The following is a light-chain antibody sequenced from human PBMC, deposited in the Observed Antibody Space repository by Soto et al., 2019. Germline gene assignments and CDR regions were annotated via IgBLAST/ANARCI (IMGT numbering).Light chain of an antibody. CDR1: HDITNF. J-gene: IGKJ3*01. CDR3: QQYDKVPLFT. V-gene: IGKV1-33*01. Sequence: DLQVPQSPSSLSASVGDRVTITCQASHDITNFLNWYQQKPGKAPKLLIYDASNLETGVPSRFSGSGSGTDFTFTISSLQPEDIGTYYCQQYDKVPLFTFGPGTKVEIK. CDR2: DAS.